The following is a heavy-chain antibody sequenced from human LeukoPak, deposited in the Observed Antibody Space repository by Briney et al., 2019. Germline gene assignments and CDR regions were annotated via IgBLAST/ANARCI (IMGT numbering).Heavy chain of an antibody. J-gene: IGHJ6*03. CDR3: ARDGFYYHYYMDV. CDR1: GGTVTSSTYF. Sequence: SETLSLTCTLSGGTVTSSTYFWGWIRQPPGKGLEWIGSISYSGATYYNPSLKSRVSMSVHTSKNQFSLKLSSVTAADAAVYYCARDGFYYHYYMDVWGEGTTVTVSS. D-gene: IGHD1-14*01. V-gene: IGHV4-39*07. CDR2: ISYSGAT.